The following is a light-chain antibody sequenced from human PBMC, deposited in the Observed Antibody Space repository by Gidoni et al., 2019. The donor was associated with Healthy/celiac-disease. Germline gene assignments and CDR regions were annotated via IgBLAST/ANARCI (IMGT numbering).Light chain of an antibody. J-gene: IGLJ3*02. CDR1: SSDVGGYNY. CDR3: SSYTSSSTLV. V-gene: IGLV2-14*01. Sequence: QSALTHPASVPGSPGQSITISCTATSSDVGGYNYVSWYQQHPGKAPKLMIYDVSNRPSGVSNRFYGSKSGNTASLTISGLQAEDEDDYYCSSYTSSSTLVFGGGTKLTVL. CDR2: DVS.